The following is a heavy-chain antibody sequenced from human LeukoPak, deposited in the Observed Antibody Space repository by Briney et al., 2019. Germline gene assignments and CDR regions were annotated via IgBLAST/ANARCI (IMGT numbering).Heavy chain of an antibody. V-gene: IGHV4-34*01. D-gene: IGHD2-2*01. Sequence: PSETLSLTCADYGGSFSGYYWSWLRQPPGKGLEWIGEINHSGSTNYNPSLKSRVTISVDTSKNQFSLKLSSVTAADTAVYYCARQLGYCSSTSCHKEIDYWGQGTLVTVSS. J-gene: IGHJ4*02. CDR3: ARQLGYCSSTSCHKEIDY. CDR2: INHSGST. CDR1: GGSFSGYY.